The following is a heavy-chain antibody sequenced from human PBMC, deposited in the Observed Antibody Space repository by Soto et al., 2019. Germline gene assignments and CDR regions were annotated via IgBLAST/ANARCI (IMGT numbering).Heavy chain of an antibody. D-gene: IGHD3-10*01. CDR1: GFTFDDYA. V-gene: IGHV3-9*01. CDR3: AKDAITMVRGVISYYGMDV. J-gene: IGHJ6*02. Sequence: EVQLVESGGGLVQPGRSLRLSCAASGFTFDDYAMHWVRQAPGKGLEWGSGISWTSGSIGYADSVKGRFTISRDNAKNSLNLQMNSLRAEDTALYYSAKDAITMVRGVISYYGMDVWGQGTTVTVSS. CDR2: ISWTSGSI.